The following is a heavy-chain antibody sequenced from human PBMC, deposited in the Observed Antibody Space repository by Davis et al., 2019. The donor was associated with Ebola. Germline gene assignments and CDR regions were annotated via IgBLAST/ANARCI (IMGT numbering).Heavy chain of an antibody. CDR1: GYSLSELS. J-gene: IGHJ4*02. CDR2: IRSKRYTYAT. V-gene: IGHV3-73*01. CDR3: TRPGRRYGDFQY. D-gene: IGHD4-17*01. Sequence: KVSCKVSGYSLSELSMHWVRQAPGKGLEWVGRIRSKRYTYATEYAASVKGRFTVSRDDSKNTAYMQMNSLKAEDTAVYYCTRPGRRYGDFQYWGQGILVTVSS.